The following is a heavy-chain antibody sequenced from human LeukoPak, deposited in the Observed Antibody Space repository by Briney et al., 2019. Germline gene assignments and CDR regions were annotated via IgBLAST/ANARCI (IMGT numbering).Heavy chain of an antibody. CDR2: INPNSGGT. V-gene: IGHV1-2*02. CDR3: ARDITRLRSYYYYYGMDV. Sequence: ASVKVSCKASGYTFTGYYMHWVRQAPGQGLEWMGWINPNSGGTNYAQKFQGRVTMTRDTSISTAYMELSRLRSDDTAVYYCARDITRLRSYYYYYGMDVWGQGTTVTVSS. CDR1: GYTFTGYY. D-gene: IGHD3-10*01. J-gene: IGHJ6*02.